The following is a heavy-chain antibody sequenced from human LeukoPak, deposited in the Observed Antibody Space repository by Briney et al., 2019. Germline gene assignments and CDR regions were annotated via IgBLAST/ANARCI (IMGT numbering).Heavy chain of an antibody. D-gene: IGHD3-10*01. CDR3: AKGSYSGVSSPTGVDY. V-gene: IGHV3-23*01. CDR1: GFTFRSYA. CDR2: ISGSGGGT. Sequence: GGXLRLSCAASGFTFRSYAMSWARLAPGKGLEWVSTISGSGGGTLYPDSVKGGFTISRDNSKNTVWVHMTSLRAEDTAIYYCAKGSYSGVSSPTGVDYWGQGTLVTVSS. J-gene: IGHJ4*02.